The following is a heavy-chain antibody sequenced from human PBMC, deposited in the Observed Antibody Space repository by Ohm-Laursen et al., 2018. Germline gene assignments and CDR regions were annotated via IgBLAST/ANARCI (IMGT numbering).Heavy chain of an antibody. Sequence: SLRLSCTASGFTLSSYGMHWVRQAPGKGLEWVAVTWAGSGNTYYADSVKGRFTISRDNAKNSLYLQMNSLRAEDTAVYYCARHGRWCFDSWGQGTLVTVSS. J-gene: IGHJ4*02. D-gene: IGHD2-8*02. CDR1: GFTLSSYG. CDR3: ARHGRWCFDS. CDR2: TWAGSGNT. V-gene: IGHV3-33*01.